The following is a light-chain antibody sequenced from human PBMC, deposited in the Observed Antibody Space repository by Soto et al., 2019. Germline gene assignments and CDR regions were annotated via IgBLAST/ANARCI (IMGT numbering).Light chain of an antibody. V-gene: IGKV3D-20*02. CDR2: GAS. CDR1: QSVTSDY. Sequence: ELVLTQSPGTLSLSPGERATLSCRASQSVTSDYLAWYQQKPGQAPRLLIHGASSRATGIPDRFSGSGSGTDCTLTISSLEPEDVAVYYCQQRSNWPITFGQGTRLEIK. CDR3: QQRSNWPIT. J-gene: IGKJ5*01.